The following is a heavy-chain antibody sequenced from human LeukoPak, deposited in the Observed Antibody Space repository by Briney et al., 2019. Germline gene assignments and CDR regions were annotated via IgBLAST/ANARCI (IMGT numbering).Heavy chain of an antibody. Sequence: PGGSLRLSCAASGFTVSSNYMTWVRQAPGKGLEWVSSIINSSYIYYSDSVKGRFTISRDNTKNSLYLQMDRLSAEDTAIYYCARDRGYSGYAHGYWGQGTLVTVSS. V-gene: IGHV3-69-1*01. D-gene: IGHD5-12*01. CDR1: GFTVSSNY. CDR2: IINSSYI. CDR3: ARDRGYSGYAHGY. J-gene: IGHJ4*02.